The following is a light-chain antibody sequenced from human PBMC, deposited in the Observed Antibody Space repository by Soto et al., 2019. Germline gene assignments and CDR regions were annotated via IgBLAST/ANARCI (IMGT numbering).Light chain of an antibody. CDR2: GAS. CDR3: QQYGHSLWT. V-gene: IGKV3-20*01. J-gene: IGKJ1*01. CDR1: QSVSNNF. Sequence: EIVLTQSPGTLSLSPGERATLSCRASQSVSNNFLAWYQQKPGQAPRLLIYGASSRATGIPDRFSGSGSGTDFTLTISRLEPEDYAVYYCQQYGHSLWTFGQGTKVDI.